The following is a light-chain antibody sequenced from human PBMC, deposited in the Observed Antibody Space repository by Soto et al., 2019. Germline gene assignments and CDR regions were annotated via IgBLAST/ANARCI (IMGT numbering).Light chain of an antibody. Sequence: DIQMTQSPSSLSASVGDRVTITCRASQDISNSLAWYQQKPGKVPILLIYAASTLQSGVPSRFSGSGSGTDFTLTISSLQPEDVATYYCQKYDSAPLMYTFGQGTKLEIK. J-gene: IGKJ2*01. V-gene: IGKV1-27*01. CDR1: QDISNS. CDR3: QKYDSAPLMYT. CDR2: AAS.